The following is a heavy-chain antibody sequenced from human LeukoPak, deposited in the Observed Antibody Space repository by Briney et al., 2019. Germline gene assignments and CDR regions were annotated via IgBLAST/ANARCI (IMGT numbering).Heavy chain of an antibody. D-gene: IGHD2-15*01. CDR1: GGSINSHY. CDR2: IYTSGST. J-gene: IGHJ5*02. Sequence: KPSETLSLTCTVSGGSINSHYWSWIRQPPGKGLEWIGSIYTSGSTNYNPSLKSRVTMSVDTSKNQFSLKLSSVTAADTAVYYCARAGVVAVGWFDPWGQGTLVTVSS. V-gene: IGHV4-4*07. CDR3: ARAGVVAVGWFDP.